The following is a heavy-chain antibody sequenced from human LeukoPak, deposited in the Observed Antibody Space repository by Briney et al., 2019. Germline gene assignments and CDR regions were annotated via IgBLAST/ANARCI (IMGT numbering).Heavy chain of an antibody. CDR1: GGSISSGGYY. D-gene: IGHD3-22*01. J-gene: IGHJ4*02. Sequence: SETLSLTCTVSGGSISSGGYYWSWIRQHPGKGLEWIGYIYYSGSTYYNPSLKSRVTISVDTSKNQFSLKLGSVTAADTAVYYCATNYYYDSSGYSIWGQGTLVTVSS. CDR2: IYYSGST. CDR3: ATNYYYDSSGYSI. V-gene: IGHV4-31*03.